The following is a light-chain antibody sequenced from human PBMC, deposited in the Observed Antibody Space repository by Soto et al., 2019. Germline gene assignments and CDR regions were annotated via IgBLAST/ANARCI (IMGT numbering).Light chain of an antibody. CDR2: GAS. CDR1: QSVSSGY. CDR3: QQYGSSLFT. J-gene: IGKJ3*01. V-gene: IGKV3-20*01. Sequence: EIVLTQSPGTLSLSPGDGATLSCRASQSVSSGYLAWYQQKPGQAPRLLIYGASSRATGIPDRFSGSGSGTDFTLTISRLEPEDFAVYYCQQYGSSLFTFGPGTKVDIK.